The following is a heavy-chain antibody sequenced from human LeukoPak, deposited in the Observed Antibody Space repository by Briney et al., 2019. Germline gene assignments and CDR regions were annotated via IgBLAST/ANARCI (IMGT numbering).Heavy chain of an antibody. CDR2: LNTDGSST. J-gene: IGHJ5*02. CDR1: GFTFNSHW. CDR3: ARGYYDSNDSNRSNWFEP. D-gene: IGHD3-22*01. V-gene: IGHV3-74*01. Sequence: GGSLRLSCAASGFTFNSHWMHWVRQAPGKGLVWVSRLNTDGSSTVCADSVKGRFTISRDNAKNTPYLQMNSLRAEGTAVYYCARGYYDSNDSNRSNWFEPWGQGTLVTVSS.